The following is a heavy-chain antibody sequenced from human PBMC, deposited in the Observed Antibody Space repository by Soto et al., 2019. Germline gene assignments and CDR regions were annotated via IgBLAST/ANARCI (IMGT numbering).Heavy chain of an antibody. CDR2: ISGSGGRT. V-gene: IGHV3-23*01. Sequence: EVQLLESGGGLVQPGGSLRLSCAASGFTFSSYAMRWVRQAPVKGLEWVSAISGSGGRTYYADSVKGRFTISRDNSKNTLYLRMNSLRAEDTAVYYCARRGSGSYYDYWGQGTLVTVSS. CDR1: GFTFSSYA. D-gene: IGHD1-26*01. J-gene: IGHJ4*02. CDR3: ARRGSGSYYDY.